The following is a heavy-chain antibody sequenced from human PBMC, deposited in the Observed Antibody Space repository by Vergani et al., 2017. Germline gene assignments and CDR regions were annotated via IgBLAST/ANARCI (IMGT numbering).Heavy chain of an antibody. Sequence: QVQLVQSGAEVKKPGASVKVSCKASGYTFTGYYMHWVRQAPGQGLEWMGWINPNSGGTNYAQKFQGRVTMTRDTSISTAYMELSRLRSDDTAVYYCARDKMGVVVPAAPIPYDYMDFWGKGTTVTVSS. CDR1: GYTFTGYY. J-gene: IGHJ6*03. D-gene: IGHD2-2*01. CDR3: ARDKMGVVVPAAPIPYDYMDF. V-gene: IGHV1-2*02. CDR2: INPNSGGT.